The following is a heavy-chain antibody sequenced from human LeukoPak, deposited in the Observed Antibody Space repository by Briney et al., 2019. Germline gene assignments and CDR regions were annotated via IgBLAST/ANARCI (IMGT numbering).Heavy chain of an antibody. CDR3: ARVSAGSVILDS. CDR2: IYPSESS. CDR1: GGSFSGYH. D-gene: IGHD3-16*02. J-gene: IGHJ4*02. Sequence: SETLSLTCAVYGGSFSGYHWSWIRQPPGEGLEWIGEIYPSESSNYNPSLKSRVTISGDTSKNQFSLKLSSVSAADTAVFYCARVSAGSVILDSWGQGTLVTVPS. V-gene: IGHV4-34*01.